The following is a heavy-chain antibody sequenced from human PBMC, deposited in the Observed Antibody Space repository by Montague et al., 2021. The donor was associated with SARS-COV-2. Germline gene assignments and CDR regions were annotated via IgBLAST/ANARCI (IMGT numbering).Heavy chain of an antibody. Sequence: SETLSLTCTVSGDSISSSSYYWGWIRQPPEKGLEWIGSIYYSGSTYYNPSLKSRVTISVDTSKNQFSLKLSSVTAADTAVYYCARQDDILTGYYYYGMDVWGQGTTVTVSS. V-gene: IGHV4-39*01. CDR2: IYYSGST. D-gene: IGHD3-9*01. CDR3: ARQDDILTGYYYYGMDV. CDR1: GDSISSSSYY. J-gene: IGHJ6*02.